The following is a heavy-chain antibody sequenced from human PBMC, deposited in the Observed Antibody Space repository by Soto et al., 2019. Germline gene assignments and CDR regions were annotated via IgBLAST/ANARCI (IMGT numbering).Heavy chain of an antibody. CDR3: TTDKTGAARPFDY. CDR2: IKSKTDGGTT. D-gene: IGHD6-6*01. V-gene: IGHV3-15*01. J-gene: IGHJ4*02. Sequence: GGSLRLSCAASGFTFSNAWMSWVRQAPGKGLEWVGRIKSKTDGGTTDYAAPVKGRFTISRDDSKNTLYLQMNSLKTEDTAVYYCTTDKTGAARPFDYWGQGTLVTVSS. CDR1: GFTFSNAW.